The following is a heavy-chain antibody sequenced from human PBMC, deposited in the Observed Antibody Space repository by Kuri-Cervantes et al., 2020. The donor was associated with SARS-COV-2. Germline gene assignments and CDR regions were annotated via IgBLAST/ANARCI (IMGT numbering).Heavy chain of an antibody. CDR1: GFTFSGHW. CDR3: ARDQTSGYYYGVDY. D-gene: IGHD3-22*01. CDR2: INPDGSYT. J-gene: IGHJ4*02. V-gene: IGHV3-74*01. Sequence: GGSLRLSCAASGFTFSGHWIHWVRQAPGKGLVWVSRINPDGSYTNNADSVKGRFTLSRDNAKNMLFLQMNSLRAEDTTVYYCARDQTSGYYYGVDYWGQGTLVTVSS.